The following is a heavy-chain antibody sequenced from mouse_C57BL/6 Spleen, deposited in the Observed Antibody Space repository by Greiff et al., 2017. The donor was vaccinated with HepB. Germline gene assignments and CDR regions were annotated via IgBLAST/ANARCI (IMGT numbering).Heavy chain of an antibody. Sequence: QVQLKQPGAELVRPGTSVKLSCKASGYTFTSYWMHWVKQRPGQGLEWIGVIDPSDSYTNYNQKFKGKATLTVDTSSSTAYMQLSSLTSEDSAVYYCARAQAAWFAYWGQGTLVTVSA. CDR3: ARAQAAWFAY. V-gene: IGHV1-59*01. D-gene: IGHD3-2*02. J-gene: IGHJ3*01. CDR2: IDPSDSYT. CDR1: GYTFTSYW.